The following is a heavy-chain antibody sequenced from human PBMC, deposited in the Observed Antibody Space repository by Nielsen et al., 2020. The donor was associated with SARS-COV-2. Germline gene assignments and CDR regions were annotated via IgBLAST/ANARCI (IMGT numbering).Heavy chain of an antibody. CDR2: IIPNVGIA. Sequence: SVQVSCKASGGTFSSYTISWVRRAPGQGREWMGRIIPNVGIANYAQKFQGRVTITADKSTSTAYMGLSSLRTEDTAVYYCARDASEYCTNGVFPDGYGMDVWGQGTTVTVSS. D-gene: IGHD2-8*01. CDR1: GGTFSSYT. V-gene: IGHV1-69*04. J-gene: IGHJ6*02. CDR3: ARDASEYCTNGVFPDGYGMDV.